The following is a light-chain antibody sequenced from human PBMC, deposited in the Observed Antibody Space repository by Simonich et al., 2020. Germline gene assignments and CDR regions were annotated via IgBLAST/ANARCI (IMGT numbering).Light chain of an antibody. CDR2: WAS. J-gene: IGKJ3*01. CDR3: QQYYSTPFT. CDR1: QSVLYRSNNKNY. V-gene: IGKV4-1*01. Sequence: DIVMTQSPDSLAVSLGERATINCKSSQSVLYRSNNKNYLAWYQQKPGQPPKLRLYWASTREAGVPDRFSGSGSGTDFTLTISSLQAEDVAVYYCQQYYSTPFTFGPGTKVDIK.